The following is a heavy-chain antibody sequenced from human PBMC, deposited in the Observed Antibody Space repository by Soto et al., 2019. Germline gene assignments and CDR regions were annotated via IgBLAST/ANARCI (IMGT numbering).Heavy chain of an antibody. CDR1: GGSISSYY. V-gene: IGHV4-59*01. D-gene: IGHD2-15*01. Sequence: SETLSLTCTVSGGSISSYYWISIRQPPGKGLEWIGYIYYSGSTNYNPSLKSRVTISVDTSKNQFSLKLSSVTAADTAVYYCARSDGRGYSFYYYYYMAVWGKGTTVTVSS. CDR2: IYYSGST. CDR3: ARSDGRGYSFYYYYYMAV. J-gene: IGHJ6*03.